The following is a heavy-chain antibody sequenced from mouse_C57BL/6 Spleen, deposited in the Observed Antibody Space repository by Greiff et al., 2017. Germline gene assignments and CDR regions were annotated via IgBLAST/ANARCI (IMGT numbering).Heavy chain of an antibody. CDR3: TSSYYYGSHWYFDV. Sequence: EVKLMESGGGLVQPGGSMKLSCAASGFTFSDAWMDWVRQSPETGLEWVAEIRNKANNHATYYAESVKGRFTISRDDSKSSVYLQMNSLRAEDTGIYYCTSSYYYGSHWYFDVWGTGTTVTVSS. CDR1: GFTFSDAW. J-gene: IGHJ1*03. CDR2: IRNKANNHAT. V-gene: IGHV6-6*01. D-gene: IGHD1-1*01.